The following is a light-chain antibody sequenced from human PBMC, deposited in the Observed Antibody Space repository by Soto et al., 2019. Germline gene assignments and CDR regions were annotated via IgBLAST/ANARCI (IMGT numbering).Light chain of an antibody. CDR3: QQYNNWPIT. V-gene: IGKV3-15*01. J-gene: IGKJ3*01. CDR1: QSVSSN. CDR2: GAS. Sequence: EIVMTQSPATLSMSPGERGTLSCRASQSVSSNLAWYQQKPGQAPRLLIYGASTRATGIPARFSGSGSGTDFTLTISSLQSEDFAFYYCQQYNNWPITFGPGTKVNIK.